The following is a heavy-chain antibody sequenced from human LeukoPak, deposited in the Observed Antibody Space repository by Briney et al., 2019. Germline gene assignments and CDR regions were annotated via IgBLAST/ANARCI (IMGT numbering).Heavy chain of an antibody. J-gene: IGHJ3*02. V-gene: IGHV1-18*01. CDR3: ASLHDYSNGIAFDI. CDR2: ISAYNGNT. D-gene: IGHD4-11*01. Sequence: GASVKVSCEASGYTFTSYGISWVRQAPGQGLEWMGWISAYNGNTNYAQKLQGRVTMTTDTSTSTAYMELRSLRSDDTAVYYCASLHDYSNGIAFDIWGQGTMVTVSS. CDR1: GYTFTSYG.